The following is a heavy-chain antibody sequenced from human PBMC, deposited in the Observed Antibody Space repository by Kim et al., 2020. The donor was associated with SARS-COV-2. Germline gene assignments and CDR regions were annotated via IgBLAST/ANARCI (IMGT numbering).Heavy chain of an antibody. D-gene: IGHD3-10*01. J-gene: IGHJ2*01. CDR3: SITKSYWYFDL. CDR2: ISGDGGST. Sequence: GGSLRLSCAASGFTFDDYAMHWVRQAPGKGLEWVSLISGDGGSTYYADSVKGRFTISRDNSKNSLYLQMNSLRTEDTTLYYCSITKSYWYFDLWGRGTLVTVSS. CDR1: GFTFDDYA. V-gene: IGHV3-43*02.